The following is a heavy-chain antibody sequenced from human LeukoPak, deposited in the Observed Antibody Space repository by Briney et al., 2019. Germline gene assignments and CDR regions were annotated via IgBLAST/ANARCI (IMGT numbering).Heavy chain of an antibody. CDR3: TTDDYYDSSGYHTLGDY. D-gene: IGHD3-22*01. Sequence: GGSLRLSCAASGFTFTDYTLSWVRQAPGKGLEWVGRIKSKTDGGTTDYAAPVKGRFTISRDDSKNTLYLQMNSLKTEDTAVYYCTTDDYYDSSGYHTLGDYWGQGTLVTVSS. V-gene: IGHV3-15*01. J-gene: IGHJ4*02. CDR1: GFTFTDYT. CDR2: IKSKTDGGTT.